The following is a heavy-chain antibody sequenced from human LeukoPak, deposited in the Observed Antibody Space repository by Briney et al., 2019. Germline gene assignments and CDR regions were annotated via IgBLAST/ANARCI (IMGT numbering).Heavy chain of an antibody. Sequence: GGSLRLSCAASGFTFGSYWMHWVRQAPGEGLVWVSRINSDGTSTNYADAVKGRFTISRDNSKNTLYLQMNSLRAEDTAVYYCAKDTAAAGHDYWGQGTLVTVSS. D-gene: IGHD6-13*01. V-gene: IGHV3-74*01. CDR2: INSDGTST. J-gene: IGHJ4*02. CDR3: AKDTAAAGHDY. CDR1: GFTFGSYW.